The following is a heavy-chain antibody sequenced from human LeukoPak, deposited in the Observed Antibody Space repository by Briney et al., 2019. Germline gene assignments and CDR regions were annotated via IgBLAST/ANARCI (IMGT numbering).Heavy chain of an antibody. D-gene: IGHD4-23*01. CDR1: GFAFHNYA. CDR2: INWNSDTK. J-gene: IGHJ6*02. V-gene: IGHV3-9*01. Sequence: PGRSLRLSCVGSGFAFHNYAMHWVRRPPGKGLEWVSAINWNSDTKAYADSVKGRFTISRDRARNSLYPQMDSLRPEDTALYYCAKDTGGNGAYFYAMDVWGQGTSVTVSS. CDR3: AKDTGGNGAYFYAMDV.